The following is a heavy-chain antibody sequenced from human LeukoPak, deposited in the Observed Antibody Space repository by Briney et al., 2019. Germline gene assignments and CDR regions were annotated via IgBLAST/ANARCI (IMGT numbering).Heavy chain of an antibody. CDR3: VRARGYYDSSGYLSVTFDI. CDR2: ISSSSSYI. V-gene: IGHV3-21*01. D-gene: IGHD3-22*01. CDR1: GFTFSSYS. J-gene: IGHJ3*02. Sequence: GGSLRLSCAASGFTFSSYSMNWVRQAPGKGLEGVSSISSSSSYIYSEDSVKGRFNNSRYNAKNSLYMKMNSLRAEDTAVYYCVRARGYYDSSGYLSVTFDIWGQGTMVTVSS.